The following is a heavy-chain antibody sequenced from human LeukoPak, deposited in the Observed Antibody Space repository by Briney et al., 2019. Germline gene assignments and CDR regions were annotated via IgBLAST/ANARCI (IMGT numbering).Heavy chain of an antibody. D-gene: IGHD6-13*01. CDR2: ISYDGSNK. Sequence: PGGSLRLSCAASGFTFSSYSIHWVRQAPGKGLEWVAVISYDGSNKYYADSVKGRFTISRDNSKNTLYLQMNSLRAEDTAVYYCARGYSSSWYYFDYWGQGTLVTVSS. J-gene: IGHJ4*02. V-gene: IGHV3-30*03. CDR3: ARGYSSSWYYFDY. CDR1: GFTFSSYS.